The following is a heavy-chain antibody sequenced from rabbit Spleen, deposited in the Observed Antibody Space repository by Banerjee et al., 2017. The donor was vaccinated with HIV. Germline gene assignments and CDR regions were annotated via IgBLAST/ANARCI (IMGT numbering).Heavy chain of an antibody. CDR1: GLPFSEKAV. J-gene: IGHJ4*01. CDR3: ARDLVGVIGWNFYL. Sequence: QEQLVESGGGLVKPEGSLKLSCTASGLPFSEKAVMCWVRQAPGKGLTWIACINVITGKAVYASWAKGRFTFSRTSSTTVTLQMTSLTAADTATYFCARDLVGVIGWNFYLWGPGTLVTVS. D-gene: IGHD1-1*01. V-gene: IGHV1S45*01. CDR2: INVITGKA.